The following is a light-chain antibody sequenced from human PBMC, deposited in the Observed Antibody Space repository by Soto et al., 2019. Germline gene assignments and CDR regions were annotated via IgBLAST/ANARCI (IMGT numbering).Light chain of an antibody. CDR2: DVS. J-gene: IGLJ2*01. Sequence: QSALTQPASVSGSPGQSITISCTGTSSDVGYSNYVSWYQQLPGKAPKLMIYDVSDRPSGVSNRFSGSKSGSTASLAISGLRSEDEAVYYCASWDDRLGAVIFGGGTKLTVL. V-gene: IGLV2-14*01. CDR3: ASWDDRLGAVI. CDR1: SSDVGYSNY.